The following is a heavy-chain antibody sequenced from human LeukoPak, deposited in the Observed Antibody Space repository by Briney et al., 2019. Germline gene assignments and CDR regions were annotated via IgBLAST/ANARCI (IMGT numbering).Heavy chain of an antibody. CDR1: GYTFTGYF. CDR2: INPKSGGT. CDR3: ARSMVVRGVMGNYFDL. J-gene: IGHJ5*02. V-gene: IGHV1-2*02. D-gene: IGHD3-10*01. Sequence: ASVKVSCEASGYTFTGYFIHWVRQAPGQGLEWMGWINPKSGGTNYQQKFQDRVTMTRDTSITTAYMEMSRLRSDDTAVYYCARSMVVRGVMGNYFDLWGQGTLVTVSS.